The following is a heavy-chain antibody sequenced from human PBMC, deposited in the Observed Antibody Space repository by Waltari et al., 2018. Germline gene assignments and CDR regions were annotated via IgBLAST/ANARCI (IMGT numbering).Heavy chain of an antibody. Sequence: QVQLQESGPGLVKPSETLSLTCIVSGYSIRSSYYWGWIRQPPGKGLEWIASIYHSGSTYYNPSLKSRITISVDTSKNQFSLKLSFVTAADTAVYYCGRQVIVPAAKGGDYWGRGILVTVSS. CDR1: GYSIRSSYY. D-gene: IGHD2-2*01. J-gene: IGHJ4*02. CDR2: IYHSGST. V-gene: IGHV4-38-2*02. CDR3: GRQVIVPAAKGGDY.